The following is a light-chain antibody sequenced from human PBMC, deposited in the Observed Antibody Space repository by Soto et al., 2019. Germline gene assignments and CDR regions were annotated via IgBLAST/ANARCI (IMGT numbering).Light chain of an antibody. CDR3: MQGVEVPIT. J-gene: IGKJ5*01. CDR2: EVS. CDR1: QSLHSDGRTF. Sequence: DIVMTQTPLSLSVTPGQTASISCKSSQSLHSDGRTFLYWYKQKAGQPPQVLISEVSDRFSGVPDRFSGSGSGTDFTLKISRVEAEDAGIYYCMQGVEVPITFGQGTRLEIK. V-gene: IGKV2D-29*01.